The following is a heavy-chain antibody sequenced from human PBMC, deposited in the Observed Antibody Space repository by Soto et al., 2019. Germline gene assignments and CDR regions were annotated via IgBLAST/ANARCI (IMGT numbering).Heavy chain of an antibody. CDR1: GFTFSSYG. D-gene: IGHD1-1*01. V-gene: IGHV3-33*01. CDR2: IWYDGSNK. J-gene: IGHJ4*02. Sequence: GGSLRLSCAASGFTFSSYGMHWVRQAPGKGLEWVAVIWYDGSNKYYADTVKGRFTISRDNSKNTLYLQMNSLRAEDTAVYYCARDPGQLERPYYFDYWGQGTLVTVSS. CDR3: ARDPGQLERPYYFDY.